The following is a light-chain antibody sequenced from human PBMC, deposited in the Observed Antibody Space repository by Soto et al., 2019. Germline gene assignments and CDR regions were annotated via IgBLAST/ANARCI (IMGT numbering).Light chain of an antibody. CDR2: AAS. CDR1: QGTRID. CDR3: HHHNRYPRT. Sequence: DIQMTQSPSSLSASVGDRVTITCRASQGTRIDLGWYQKKPGKAPKRLIYAASSLQSGLPSRFSGSGSGTEFTLTINSLQPEELATYYCHHHNRYPRTFGQGTKVEIK. V-gene: IGKV1-17*01. J-gene: IGKJ1*01.